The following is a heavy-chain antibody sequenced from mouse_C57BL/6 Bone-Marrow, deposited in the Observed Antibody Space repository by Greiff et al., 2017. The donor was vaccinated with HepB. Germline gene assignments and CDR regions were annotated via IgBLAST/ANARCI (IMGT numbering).Heavy chain of an antibody. V-gene: IGHV1-69*01. CDR2: IDPSDSYT. J-gene: IGHJ2*01. CDR3: AQRGNAGFDY. CDR1: GYTFTSYW. Sequence: QVHVKQPGAELVMPGASVKLSCKASGYTFTSYWMHGVKQRPGQGLEWIGEIDPSDSYTNYNQKFKGKSTLTVDKSSSTAYMQLSSLTSEDSAVYYCAQRGNAGFDYWGQGTTLTVSS.